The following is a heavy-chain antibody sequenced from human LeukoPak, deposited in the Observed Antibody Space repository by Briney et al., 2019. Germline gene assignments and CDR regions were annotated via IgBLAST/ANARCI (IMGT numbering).Heavy chain of an antibody. V-gene: IGHV3-48*01. CDR3: ARAGHADSFDY. D-gene: IGHD2-21*01. CDR2: ISTTSRTI. Sequence: PGESLRLSCAASGFTLSTYSMNLVRQAPGKGLEWISYISTTSRTIHYADSVKGRFTISRDNAKNSLYLQMNSLRAEDTAVYYCARAGHADSFDYWGQGALVTVSS. J-gene: IGHJ4*02. CDR1: GFTLSTYS.